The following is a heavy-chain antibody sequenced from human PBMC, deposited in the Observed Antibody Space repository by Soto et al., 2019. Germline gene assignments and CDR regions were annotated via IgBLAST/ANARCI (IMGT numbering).Heavy chain of an antibody. CDR3: ARVYPGIASAGRASGIEEYFHH. Sequence: SETLSLTCTVSGGSISSGDYYWSWIRQPPGKGLEWIGYIYYSGSTYYNPSLKSRVTISVDTSKNQFSLKLSSVTAADTAVYYCARVYPGIASAGRASGIEEYFHHWGQGTLVPVSS. J-gene: IGHJ1*01. V-gene: IGHV4-30-4*01. CDR1: GGSISSGDYY. CDR2: IYYSGST. D-gene: IGHD6-13*01.